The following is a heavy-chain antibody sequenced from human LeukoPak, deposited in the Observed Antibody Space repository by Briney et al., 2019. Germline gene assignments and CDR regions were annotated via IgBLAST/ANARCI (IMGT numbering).Heavy chain of an antibody. Sequence: ASVKVSCKATGYTFSNYGIGWVRQAPGQGLEWVGWISAYNGNTNSAQKVKGRVTMTTDTSTSTAHMELTNLRSDDTAVYYCARVRIFGVVATDYWGQGTLVTVSS. CDR3: ARVRIFGVVATDY. V-gene: IGHV1-18*01. J-gene: IGHJ4*02. CDR1: GYTFSNYG. D-gene: IGHD3-3*01. CDR2: ISAYNGNT.